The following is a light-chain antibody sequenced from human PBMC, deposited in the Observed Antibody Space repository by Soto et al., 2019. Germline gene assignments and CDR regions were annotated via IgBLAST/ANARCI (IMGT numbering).Light chain of an antibody. CDR2: AAS. J-gene: IGKJ1*01. V-gene: IGKV1-27*01. Sequence: DIQMTQSPSSLSASVGDRVTITCRASQGISNYLAWYQQKPGKVPKLLIYAASTLQSGVPSRFSGSGSGTDFTLTISNLQPEDVATYYCQKYNSAPPSTFGQGTKVEIK. CDR3: QKYNSAPPST. CDR1: QGISNY.